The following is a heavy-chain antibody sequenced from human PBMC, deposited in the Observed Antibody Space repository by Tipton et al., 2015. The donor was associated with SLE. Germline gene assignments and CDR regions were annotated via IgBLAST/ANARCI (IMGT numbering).Heavy chain of an antibody. Sequence: SLRLSCAASGFGFSTYVIHWVRQAPGKGLEWVAYIRYVESNQYYRDSVRGRFTISRDNSKNTVFLQMNSLRVEDTAVYFCAKETRSSGYYFDYWGQGTLVTVSS. CDR1: GFGFSTYV. CDR3: AKETRSSGYYFDY. D-gene: IGHD3-22*01. J-gene: IGHJ4*02. CDR2: IRYVESNQ. V-gene: IGHV3-30*02.